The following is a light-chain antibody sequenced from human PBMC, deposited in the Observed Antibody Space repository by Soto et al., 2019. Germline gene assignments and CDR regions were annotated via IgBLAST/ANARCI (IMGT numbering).Light chain of an antibody. J-gene: IGLJ2*01. CDR1: SSDFGDHKS. V-gene: IGLV2-14*01. Sequence: QSALTQAASVSGSPGQSITISCTGASSDFGDHKSVSWYQHHPGKAPKLIIYEVNSRPSGVSSRFSGSRSGNTASLTISCLQAEDEAHYYCSSSTDTSILFGGGTQLTVL. CDR3: SSSTDTSIL. CDR2: EVN.